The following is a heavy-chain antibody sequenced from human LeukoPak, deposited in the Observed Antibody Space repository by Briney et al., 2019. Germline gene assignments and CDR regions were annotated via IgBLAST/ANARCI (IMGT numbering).Heavy chain of an antibody. Sequence: PSKTLSLTCTVSGVSISHSYWSWIRQPPGKGLEWIGFVYHSGSTNQNPSLKSRLIISIDTSKNQFSLRLMSVTAADTAVYYCAKGAGSGYSLPYDYWGPGTLVSVSS. V-gene: IGHV4-59*01. CDR2: VYHSGST. J-gene: IGHJ4*02. CDR1: GVSISHSY. D-gene: IGHD3-3*01. CDR3: AKGAGSGYSLPYDY.